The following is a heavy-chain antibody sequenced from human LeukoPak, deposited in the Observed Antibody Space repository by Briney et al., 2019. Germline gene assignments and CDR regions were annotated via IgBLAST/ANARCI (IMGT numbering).Heavy chain of an antibody. CDR3: AKDSDISAFFDY. V-gene: IGHV3-23*01. J-gene: IGHJ4*02. D-gene: IGHD2-15*01. Sequence: GGSLRLSCAASGFTLRPYTMAWVRQAPGTGLEWVSRISGSGTTTDYADSVKGRFTVTRDNSKNTVYLQMTTLRSEDTAIYYCAKDSDISAFFDYWCRGTPITVSS. CDR1: GFTLRPYT. CDR2: ISGSGTTT.